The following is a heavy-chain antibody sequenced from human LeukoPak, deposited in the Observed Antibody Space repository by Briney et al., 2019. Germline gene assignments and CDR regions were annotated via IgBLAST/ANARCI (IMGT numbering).Heavy chain of an antibody. CDR1: GGSLSSYY. J-gene: IGHJ4*02. CDR2: IYTSGST. Sequence: SDTLSLTCTVSGGSLSSYYWSWIRQPAGKGLEGIGRIYTSGSTNYNPSLKSRVTMSVDTSKNQFSLKLSSVTAADTAVYYCARQYYDILTGYYIFDYWGQGTLVTVSS. D-gene: IGHD3-9*01. V-gene: IGHV4-4*07. CDR3: ARQYYDILTGYYIFDY.